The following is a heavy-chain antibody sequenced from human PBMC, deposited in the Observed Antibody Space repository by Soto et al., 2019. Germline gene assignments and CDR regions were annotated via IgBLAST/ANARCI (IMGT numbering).Heavy chain of an antibody. D-gene: IGHD2-2*01. CDR1: GGSISSSY. J-gene: IGHJ6*02. CDR2: IYYSGST. Sequence: SETLSLTCTVSGGSISSSYWSWIRQPPGKGLEWIWYIYYSGSTNYNPSLKSRVTISVDTSKNQFSLKLSSVTAADTAVYYCARHSMNYQLLSSPPYYYYGMDVWGQGTTVTVSS. CDR3: ARHSMNYQLLSSPPYYYYGMDV. V-gene: IGHV4-59*08.